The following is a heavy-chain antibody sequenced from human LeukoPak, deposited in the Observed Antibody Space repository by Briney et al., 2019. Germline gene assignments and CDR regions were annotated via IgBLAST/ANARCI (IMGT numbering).Heavy chain of an antibody. J-gene: IGHJ4*02. Sequence: ASVKVSCKASGYTFTSYGISWVRQAPGQGLEWMGWISAYNGNTNYAQKLQGRVTMTTDTSTSTAYMELRSLRSDDTAVYYCARDHDFYRDPVKFDYWGQGTLVTVSS. CDR1: GYTFTSYG. V-gene: IGHV1-18*01. D-gene: IGHD3-3*01. CDR3: ARDHDFYRDPVKFDY. CDR2: ISAYNGNT.